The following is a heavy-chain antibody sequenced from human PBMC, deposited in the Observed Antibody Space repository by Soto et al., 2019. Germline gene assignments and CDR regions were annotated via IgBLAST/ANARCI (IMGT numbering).Heavy chain of an antibody. J-gene: IGHJ6*02. D-gene: IGHD6-6*01. Sequence: SETLSLTCTVSGGSISSSSYYWGWIRQPPGKGLEWIGSIYYSGSTYYNPSLKSRVTISVDTSKNQFSLKLSSVTAADTAVYYCASTDPEYSSSSGYGMDVWGQGTTVTVSS. CDR3: ASTDPEYSSSSGYGMDV. V-gene: IGHV4-39*01. CDR1: GGSISSSSYY. CDR2: IYYSGST.